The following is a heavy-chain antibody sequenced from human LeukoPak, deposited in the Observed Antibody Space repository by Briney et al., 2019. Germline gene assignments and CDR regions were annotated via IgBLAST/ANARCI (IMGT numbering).Heavy chain of an antibody. V-gene: IGHV4-34*01. CDR3: ARGPVLRFLEWLLSPNWFDP. D-gene: IGHD3-3*01. J-gene: IGHJ5*02. CDR2: INHSGST. Sequence: SETLSLTCAVYGGSFSGYYWSWIRQPPGKGLEWIGEINHSGSTNYNPSLKSRVTISVDTSKNQFSLKLSSVTAADTAVYCCARGPVLRFLEWLLSPNWFDPWGQGTLVTVSS. CDR1: GGSFSGYY.